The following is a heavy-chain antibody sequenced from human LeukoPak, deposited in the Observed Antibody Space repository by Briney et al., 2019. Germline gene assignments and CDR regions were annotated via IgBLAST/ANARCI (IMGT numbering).Heavy chain of an antibody. D-gene: IGHD3-22*01. Sequence: GGSLRLSCAASGFTFSSYAMHWVRQAPGKGLERVAVISYDGSNKYYADSVKGRFTISRDNSKNTLYLQMNSLRAEDTAVYYCARDRRYYDSPDAFDIWGQGTMVTVSS. V-gene: IGHV3-30-3*01. CDR2: ISYDGSNK. CDR1: GFTFSSYA. J-gene: IGHJ3*02. CDR3: ARDRRYYDSPDAFDI.